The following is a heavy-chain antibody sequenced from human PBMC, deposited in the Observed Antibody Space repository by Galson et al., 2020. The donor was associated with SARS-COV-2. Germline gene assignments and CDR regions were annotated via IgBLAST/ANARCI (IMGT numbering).Heavy chain of an antibody. V-gene: IGHV4-39*07. J-gene: IGHJ3*01. D-gene: IGHD3-22*01. CDR3: ASTVRGYYNSAGYFGAFDV. Sequence: SETLSLTCSVSGGSINSNNFYWGWFRRSPGRGLEWIGSIYYSGNTFYKPPLKSRLTLSIDTSKNQFSLDLNSVTAADTAVYYCASTVRGYYNSAGYFGAFDVWGQGRTVSVSS. CDR1: GGSINSNNFY. CDR2: IYYSGNT.